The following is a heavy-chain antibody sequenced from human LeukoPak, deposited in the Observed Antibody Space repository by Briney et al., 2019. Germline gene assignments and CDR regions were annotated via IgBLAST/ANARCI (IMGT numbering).Heavy chain of an antibody. J-gene: IGHJ1*01. V-gene: IGHV3-7*03. D-gene: IGHD2-2*01. CDR3: TTVDGYCSSTSCYSHFQH. Sequence: DSVKGRFTISRDNAKNSLYLQMNSLKTEDTAVYYCTTVDGYCSSTSCYSHFQHWGQGTLVTVSS.